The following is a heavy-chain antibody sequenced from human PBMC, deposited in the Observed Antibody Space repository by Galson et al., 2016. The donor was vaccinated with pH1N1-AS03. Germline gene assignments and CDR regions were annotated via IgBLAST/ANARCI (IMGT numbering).Heavy chain of an antibody. CDR2: LSGSGTPT. Sequence: SLRLSCAASGFTFKNYAMTWVRQAPGKGLEWVSGLSGSGTPTFYADSVKGRFTISRDNSKNTLYLQMNSLRAEDTAVYYCAKAKSTSTNEVASPFDYWGQGTLVTVSS. D-gene: IGHD5-12*01. V-gene: IGHV3-23*01. CDR3: AKAKSTSTNEVASPFDY. J-gene: IGHJ4*02. CDR1: GFTFKNYA.